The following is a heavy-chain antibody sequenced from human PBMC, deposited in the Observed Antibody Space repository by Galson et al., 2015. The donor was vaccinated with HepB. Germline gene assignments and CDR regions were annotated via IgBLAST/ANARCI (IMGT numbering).Heavy chain of an antibody. V-gene: IGHV3-48*01. CDR2: ISSSSSTI. J-gene: IGHJ4*02. CDR3: ARVLGIVGAFFDY. D-gene: IGHD1-26*01. CDR1: GFTFSSYS. Sequence: SLRLSCAASGFTFSSYSMNWVRQAPGKGLEWVSYISSSSSTIYYADSVKGRFTISRDNAKNSLYLQMNSLRAEDTAVYYCARVLGIVGAFFDYWGQGTLVTVSS.